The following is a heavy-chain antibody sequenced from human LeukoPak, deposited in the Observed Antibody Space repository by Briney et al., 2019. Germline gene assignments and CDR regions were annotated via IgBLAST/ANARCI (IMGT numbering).Heavy chain of an antibody. CDR3: ARGQTNGWFDP. J-gene: IGHJ5*02. CDR2: INHSGST. CDR1: GGSFSGYY. Sequence: SGTLSLTCAVYGGSFSGYYWSWIRQPPGKGLEWIGEINHSGSTNYNPSLKSRVTISVDTSKNQFSLKLSSVTAADTAVYYCARGQTNGWFDPWGQGTLVTVSS. V-gene: IGHV4-34*01. D-gene: IGHD1-14*01.